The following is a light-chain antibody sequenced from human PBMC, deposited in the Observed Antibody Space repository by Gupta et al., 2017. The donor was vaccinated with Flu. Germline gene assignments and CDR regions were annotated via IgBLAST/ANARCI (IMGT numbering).Light chain of an antibody. V-gene: IGKV4-1*01. CDR1: QSVLYSSNNKNY. CDR2: WAS. Sequence: DIVMTQSPDSLAVSLGDRATINCKSSQSVLYSSNNKNYLAWYQQKPGQSPMLLIYWASTRESGVPDRFSGSESGTDFTLTISSLQAEDVAVYYCQQYYSTPPTFGQGTKVEIK. J-gene: IGKJ1*01. CDR3: QQYYSTPPT.